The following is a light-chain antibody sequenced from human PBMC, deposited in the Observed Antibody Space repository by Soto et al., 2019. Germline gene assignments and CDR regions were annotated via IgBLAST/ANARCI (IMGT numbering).Light chain of an antibody. V-gene: IGKV1-5*01. CDR2: DAS. J-gene: IGKJ1*01. Sequence: DIQMTQSPSTLSASVGDRVTITCRASQSISDWLAWFQLKPGKAPKLLIYDASSLESGVPSRFSGSGSGTEFTLTISSLQPDDFATYYCQQYNNYSTFGKGTKVDIK. CDR1: QSISDW. CDR3: QQYNNYST.